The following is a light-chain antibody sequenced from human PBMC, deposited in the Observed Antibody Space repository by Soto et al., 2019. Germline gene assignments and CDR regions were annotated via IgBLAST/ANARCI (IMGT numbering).Light chain of an antibody. V-gene: IGLV8-61*01. Sequence: QAVVTQEPSFSVSPGGTVTLTCGLRSGSVSTSYYPSWYQQTPGQAPRTLIYSTNTRSSGVPDRFSGSILGNKAALTITGAQADDESDYYCVLYMGSGIWVFGGVTKLTVL. CDR1: SGSVSTSYY. CDR2: STN. J-gene: IGLJ3*02. CDR3: VLYMGSGIWV.